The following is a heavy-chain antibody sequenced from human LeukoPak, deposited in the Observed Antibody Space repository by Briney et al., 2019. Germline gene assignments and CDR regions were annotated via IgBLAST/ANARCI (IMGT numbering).Heavy chain of an antibody. D-gene: IGHD1-26*01. CDR3: ATYSGSLLDAFDI. CDR1: GGSFSGYY. V-gene: IGHV4-34*01. Sequence: SETLSLTFAVYGGSFSGYYWSWIRQPPGKGLEWIGEINHSGSTNYNPSLKSRVTISVDTSKNQFSLKLSSVTAADTAVYYCATYSGSLLDAFDIWGQGTMVTVSS. CDR2: INHSGST. J-gene: IGHJ3*02.